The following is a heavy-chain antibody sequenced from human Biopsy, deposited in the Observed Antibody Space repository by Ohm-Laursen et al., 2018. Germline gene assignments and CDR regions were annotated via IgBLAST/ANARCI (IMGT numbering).Heavy chain of an antibody. D-gene: IGHD3-9*01. CDR3: ATKLTGYFHH. J-gene: IGHJ1*01. V-gene: IGHV1-69*06. Sequence: SVKVSCKVPGGTFSNYGVNWVRQAPGQGFEWLGGNIPILGTGNYAQKFQDRVTVAADTSTSTATMELRSLRSDDTAVYYCATKLTGYFHHWGQGTLVIVSS. CDR1: GGTFSNYG. CDR2: NIPILGTG.